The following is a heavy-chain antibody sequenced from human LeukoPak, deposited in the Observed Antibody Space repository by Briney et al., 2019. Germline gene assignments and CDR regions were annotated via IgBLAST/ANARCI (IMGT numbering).Heavy chain of an antibody. CDR2: FYYSEST. CDR3: ASLPGEIVGATPVDY. CDR1: GGSISSSSYY. D-gene: IGHD1-26*01. V-gene: IGHV4-39*01. Sequence: PSETLSLTCTVSGGSISSSSYYWGWIRQPPGKGLEWIGRFYYSESTYYNPSLKSRVTISVDTSKNQFSLKLSAVTAADTAVYYCASLPGEIVGATPVDYWGQGTLVTVSS. J-gene: IGHJ4*02.